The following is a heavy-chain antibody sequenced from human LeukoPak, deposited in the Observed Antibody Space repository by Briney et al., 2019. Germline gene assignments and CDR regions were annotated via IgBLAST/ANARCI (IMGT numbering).Heavy chain of an antibody. CDR1: GFTFDGYA. V-gene: IGHV3-9*01. Sequence: PGGSLRLSCAASGFTFDGYAMHWVRQAPGKGLEWVSGISYNSGSIGYADSVKGRFTIPRDNAKNSLYLQMNSLRAEDTALYYCAKAGYYDSSGYPSLHAFDIWGQGTMVTVSS. CDR2: ISYNSGSI. D-gene: IGHD3-22*01. J-gene: IGHJ3*02. CDR3: AKAGYYDSSGYPSLHAFDI.